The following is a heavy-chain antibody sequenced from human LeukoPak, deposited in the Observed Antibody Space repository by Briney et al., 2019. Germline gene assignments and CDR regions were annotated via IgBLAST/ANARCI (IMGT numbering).Heavy chain of an antibody. CDR3: ARGSSVAVAGTTVDY. J-gene: IGHJ4*02. D-gene: IGHD6-19*01. CDR2: ISYDGGNK. Sequence: GGSLRLSCAASGFTFSSYAMHWVRQAPGKGLEWVAVISYDGGNKYYADSVKGRFTISRDNSKNTLYLQMNSLRAEDTAVYYCARGSSVAVAGTTVDYWGQGTLVTVSS. V-gene: IGHV3-30-3*01. CDR1: GFTFSSYA.